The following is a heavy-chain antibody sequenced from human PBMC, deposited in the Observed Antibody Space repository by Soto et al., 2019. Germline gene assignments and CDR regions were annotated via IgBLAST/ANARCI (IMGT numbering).Heavy chain of an antibody. J-gene: IGHJ4*02. D-gene: IGHD4-17*01. CDR2: ISYDGSNK. Sequence: QVQLVESGGGVVQPGRSLRLSCAASGFTFRSYAMHWVRQAPGKGLEWVAVISYDGSNKYYADSVKGRFTISRDNSKNPLYLQMNSLRAEATAVYYCARATVVDRYCVDYWGQGTLVTVSS. CDR1: GFTFRSYA. V-gene: IGHV3-30-3*01. CDR3: ARATVVDRYCVDY.